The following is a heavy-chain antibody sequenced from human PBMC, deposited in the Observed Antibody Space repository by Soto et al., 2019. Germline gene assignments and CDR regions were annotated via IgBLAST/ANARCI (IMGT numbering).Heavy chain of an antibody. V-gene: IGHV3-74*01. CDR2: INTDGSST. CDR1: GFSFGSYW. J-gene: IGHJ3*01. D-gene: IGHD3-9*01. Sequence: EAQLVESGGGLVQPGGSLRLSCADSGFSFGSYWMHWVRQGPGKGLVWVARINTDGSSTNYADSVKGGCTISRDNAKNALYLQMNSLRAEDTAVYYCARSPGGYYIDWGQGTMVTVSS. CDR3: ARSPGGYYID.